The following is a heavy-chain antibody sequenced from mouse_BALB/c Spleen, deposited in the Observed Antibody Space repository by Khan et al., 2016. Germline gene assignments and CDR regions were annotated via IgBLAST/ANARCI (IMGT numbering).Heavy chain of an antibody. J-gene: IGHJ1*01. Sequence: EVGLVESGGGLVKPGGSLKFSCAASGFTFSDHYMYWVRQTPEKRLEWVATISDGGAYTYYPDSMKGRVTISRDHAKNTLYLQMSSLRSEATAMYYCARGPYYYGSGYGYFDVWGPGTTVTVSA. V-gene: IGHV5-4*02. D-gene: IGHD1-1*01. CDR1: GFTFSDHY. CDR2: ISDGGAYT. CDR3: ARGPYYYGSGYGYFDV.